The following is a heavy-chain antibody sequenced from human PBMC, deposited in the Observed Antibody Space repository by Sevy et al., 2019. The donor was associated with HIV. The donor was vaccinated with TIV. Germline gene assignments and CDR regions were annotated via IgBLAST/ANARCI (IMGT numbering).Heavy chain of an antibody. CDR1: GFTFSSYA. D-gene: IGHD6-19*01. CDR3: AKDTEQWLVSSAFDI. CDR2: ISGSGGST. J-gene: IGHJ3*02. Sequence: GGSLRLSCAASGFTFSSYAMSWVHQAPGKGLEWVSAISGSGGSTYYADSVKGRFTISRDNSKNTLYLQMNSLRAEDTAVYYCAKDTEQWLVSSAFDIWGQGTMVTVSS. V-gene: IGHV3-23*01.